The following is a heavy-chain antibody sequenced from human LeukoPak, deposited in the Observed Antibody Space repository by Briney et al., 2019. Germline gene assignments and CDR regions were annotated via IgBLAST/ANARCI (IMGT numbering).Heavy chain of an antibody. V-gene: IGHV3-33*01. D-gene: IGHD1-26*01. CDR1: GSTFSSYG. CDR2: IWYDGSNK. CDR3: ARAKYSGSYFFDY. Sequence: PGRSLRLSCAASGSTFSSYGMHWVRQAPGKGLEWVAVIWYDGSNKYYADSVKGRFTISRDNSKNTLYLQMNSLRAEDTAVYYCARAKYSGSYFFDYWGQGTLVTVSS. J-gene: IGHJ4*02.